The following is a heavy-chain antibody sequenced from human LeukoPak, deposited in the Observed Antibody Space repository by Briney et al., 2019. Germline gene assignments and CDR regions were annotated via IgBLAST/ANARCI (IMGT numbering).Heavy chain of an antibody. D-gene: IGHD3-22*01. Sequence: SETLSLTCAVYGVSFSGYYWSWLRQPPGKGLEWIGEINHSGSTNYNPSLKSRVTISVDTSKSQFSLKLSSVTAADTAVYYCARGLRGEDSSKDVDYWGQGTLVTVSS. CDR3: ARGLRGEDSSKDVDY. V-gene: IGHV4-34*01. CDR1: GVSFSGYY. CDR2: INHSGST. J-gene: IGHJ4*02.